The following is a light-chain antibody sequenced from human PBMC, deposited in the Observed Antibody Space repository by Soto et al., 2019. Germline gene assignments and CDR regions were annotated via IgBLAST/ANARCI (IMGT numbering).Light chain of an antibody. V-gene: IGLV1-40*01. Sequence: QPVLTQPPSVSGAPGQRVTISCTESSSNIGAGYDVHWYQQLPGTAPKPLIYGNGNRPSGVPDRFSGSKSGTSASLAITGLQAEDEADYYCQSYDSSLSGWVFGGGTKLTVL. CDR2: GNG. CDR3: QSYDSSLSGWV. J-gene: IGLJ3*02. CDR1: SSNIGAGYD.